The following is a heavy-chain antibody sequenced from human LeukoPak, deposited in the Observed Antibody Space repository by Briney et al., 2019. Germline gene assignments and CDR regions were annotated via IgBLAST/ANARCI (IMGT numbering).Heavy chain of an antibody. Sequence: ASVKVSCKASGYTFTSYDINWVRQATGQGLEWMGWMNPNSGNTGYAQKFQGRVTMTRNTSISTAYMELSRLRSEDTAVYYCARGVPAETYYYYMDVWGKGTTVTVSS. D-gene: IGHD2-2*01. CDR1: GYTFTSYD. V-gene: IGHV1-8*01. J-gene: IGHJ6*03. CDR2: MNPNSGNT. CDR3: ARGVPAETYYYYMDV.